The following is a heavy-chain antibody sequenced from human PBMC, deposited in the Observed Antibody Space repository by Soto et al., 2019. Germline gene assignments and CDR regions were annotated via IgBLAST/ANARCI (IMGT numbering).Heavy chain of an antibody. CDR2: VYWDDDK. Sequence: QITLKESGPTLVKPTEPLTLTCTFSGFSLPTSGVGVGWIRQPPGTPLEWLAVVYWDDDKRYSPSLRSRLTITKDASKNQVVLTMTNMDPVDTATYYCAHRQAGYNSGWNEGYFDYWGQGTLVAVSS. J-gene: IGHJ4*02. D-gene: IGHD6-19*01. V-gene: IGHV2-5*02. CDR1: GFSLPTSGVG. CDR3: AHRQAGYNSGWNEGYFDY.